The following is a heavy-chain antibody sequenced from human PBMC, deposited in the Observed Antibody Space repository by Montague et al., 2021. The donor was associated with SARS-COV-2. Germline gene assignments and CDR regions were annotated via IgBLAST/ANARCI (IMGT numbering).Heavy chain of an antibody. V-gene: IGHV4-30-2*01. CDR2: IYHSGST. D-gene: IGHD3-9*01. J-gene: IGHJ4*02. CDR1: GGSISSGGYS. Sequence: TLSLTCAVSGGSISSGGYSWSWIRQPPGKGLEWIGYIYHSGSTYYNPSLKSRVTISVDRSKNQFSLKLSSVTAADTAVYYCARDHHYDILTGYYGDWGQGTLVTVSS. CDR3: ARDHHYDILTGYYGD.